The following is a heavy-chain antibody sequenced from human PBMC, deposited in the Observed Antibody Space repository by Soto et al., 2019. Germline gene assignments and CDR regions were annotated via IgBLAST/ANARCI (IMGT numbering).Heavy chain of an antibody. CDR2: ISYDGSNK. V-gene: IGHV3-30*18. CDR3: AKDRDFWSGQIYYYCGMDV. J-gene: IGHJ6*02. Sequence: QVQLVESGGGVVQPGRSLRLSCAASGFTFSSYGMHWVRQAPGKGLEWVAVISYDGSNKYYADSVKGRFTISRDNSKNTLYLQMNSLRAEDTAVYYCAKDRDFWSGQIYYYCGMDVWGQGTTVTVSS. CDR1: GFTFSSYG. D-gene: IGHD3-3*01.